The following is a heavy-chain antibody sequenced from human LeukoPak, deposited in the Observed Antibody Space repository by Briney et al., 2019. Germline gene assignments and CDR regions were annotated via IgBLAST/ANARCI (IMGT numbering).Heavy chain of an antibody. CDR1: GGSISSGGYY. Sequence: SETLSLTCTVSGGSISSGGYYWSWIRQPPGKGLEWIGYIYHSGSTYYNPSLKSRVTISVDRSKNQFSLKLSSVTAADTAVYYCARGISYSSRHYMDVWGKGTTVTVSS. J-gene: IGHJ6*03. CDR2: IYHSGST. CDR3: ARGISYSSRHYMDV. D-gene: IGHD6-13*01. V-gene: IGHV4-30-2*01.